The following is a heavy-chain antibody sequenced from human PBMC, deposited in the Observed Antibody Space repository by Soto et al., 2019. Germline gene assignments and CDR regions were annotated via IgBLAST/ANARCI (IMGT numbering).Heavy chain of an antibody. CDR3: ARDVILGYDSSGLGSDY. J-gene: IGHJ4*02. Sequence: ASVKVSCKASGGTFSSYTISWVRQAPGQGLEWMGRIIPILGIANYAQKFQGRVTITADKSTSTAYMELSSLRSEDTAVYYCARDVILGYDSSGLGSDYWGQGSLVTVSS. V-gene: IGHV1-69*04. CDR1: GGTFSSYT. CDR2: IIPILGIA. D-gene: IGHD3-22*01.